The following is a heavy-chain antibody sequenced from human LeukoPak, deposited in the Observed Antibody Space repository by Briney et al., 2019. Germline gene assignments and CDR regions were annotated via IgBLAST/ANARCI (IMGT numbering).Heavy chain of an antibody. J-gene: IGHJ4*02. D-gene: IGHD5-24*01. V-gene: IGHV4-59*08. CDR2: IYFSGSGIT. CDR3: AVEEFDY. CDR1: GGSISSYY. Sequence: SETLPLTCTVSGGSISSYYWSWIRQPPGKGLEWIGYIYFSGSGITNYNPSLKSRVTISVDMSKTQFSLNLSSVTAADTAVYYCAVEEFDYWGQGILVTVSS.